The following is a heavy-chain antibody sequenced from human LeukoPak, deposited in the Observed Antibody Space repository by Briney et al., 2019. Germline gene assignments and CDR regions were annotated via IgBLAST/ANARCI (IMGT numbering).Heavy chain of an antibody. Sequence: ASVKVSCKVSGYTLTELSMHWVRQAPGKGLEWMGGFDPEDGETIYAQKFQGRVTMTEDTSTDTAYMELSSLRSEDTAVYYCATDRGYSYGLDAFDIWGQGTMGTVSS. CDR2: FDPEDGET. J-gene: IGHJ3*02. CDR1: GYTLTELS. D-gene: IGHD5-18*01. CDR3: ATDRGYSYGLDAFDI. V-gene: IGHV1-24*01.